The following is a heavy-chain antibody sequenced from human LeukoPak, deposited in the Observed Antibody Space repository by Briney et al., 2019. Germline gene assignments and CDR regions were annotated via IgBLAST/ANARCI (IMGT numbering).Heavy chain of an antibody. J-gene: IGHJ5*02. CDR3: ARLWTYSSGWEGGWFDP. D-gene: IGHD6-19*01. CDR1: GGSISSYY. CDR2: IYYSGST. Sequence: SETLSLTCTVSGGSISSYYWSWIQQPPGKGLEWIGYIYYSGSTNYNPSLKSRVTISVDTSKNQFSLKLSSVTAADTAVYYCARLWTYSSGWEGGWFDPWGQGTLVTVSS. V-gene: IGHV4-59*01.